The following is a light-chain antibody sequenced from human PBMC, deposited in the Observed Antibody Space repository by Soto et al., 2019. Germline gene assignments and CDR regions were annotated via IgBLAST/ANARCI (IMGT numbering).Light chain of an antibody. CDR2: WAS. J-gene: IGKJ4*01. Sequence: DIVMTQSPDPLAVSLGERATINCKCSLSVLYKSNNKNHLAWYQQKPGQPPQLIIYWASTRESGVPERFSGSGSGTDFTLTISSLEAEDVAFYWCQQYFDVPFTFGGGTKVDIK. CDR1: LSVLYKSNNKNH. CDR3: QQYFDVPFT. V-gene: IGKV4-1*01.